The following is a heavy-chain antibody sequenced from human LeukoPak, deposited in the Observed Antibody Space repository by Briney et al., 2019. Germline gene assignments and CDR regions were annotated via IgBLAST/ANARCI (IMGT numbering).Heavy chain of an antibody. CDR2: ISYDGSNK. Sequence: PGGSLRLSCAASGFTFSSYAMRWVRQAPGKGLEWVAVISYDGSNKYYADSVKGRFTISRDNSKNTLYLQMDSLRAEDTAVYYCARANYYSSGSYYGMDVWGQGTTVTVSS. CDR3: ARANYYSSGSYYGMDV. CDR1: GFTFSSYA. J-gene: IGHJ6*02. D-gene: IGHD3-10*01. V-gene: IGHV3-30*04.